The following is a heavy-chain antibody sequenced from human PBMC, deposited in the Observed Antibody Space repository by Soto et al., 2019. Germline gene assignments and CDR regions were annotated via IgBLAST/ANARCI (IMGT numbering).Heavy chain of an antibody. CDR2: IKSKTDGGTT. V-gene: IGHV3-15*07. CDR1: GFTLSSAW. CDR3: TSLKSEPDYAN. D-gene: IGHD3-16*01. J-gene: IGHJ4*02. Sequence: PGGSLRLSCAASGFTLSSAWMNWVRQAPGRGLEWVGRIKSKTDGGTTDYAAPVIGRFTISRDDSQNTLYLQMSSLKTEDTAVYYCTSLKSEPDYANWGQGTLVTVSS.